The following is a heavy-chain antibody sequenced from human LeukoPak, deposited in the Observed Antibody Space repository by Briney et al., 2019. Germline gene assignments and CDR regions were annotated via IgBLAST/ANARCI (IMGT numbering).Heavy chain of an antibody. Sequence: PSETLSLTCTVSGGSISTYYWAWIRQPAGKGLEWIGRVDSSGSTNYNPSLKSRVTMSVDTSKNQFSLRLSSVTAADTAVYYCARGRGDSKGTSFDFWGQGTLVTVSS. CDR1: GGSISTYY. J-gene: IGHJ4*02. CDR2: VDSSGST. CDR3: ARGRGDSKGTSFDF. V-gene: IGHV4-4*07. D-gene: IGHD3-22*01.